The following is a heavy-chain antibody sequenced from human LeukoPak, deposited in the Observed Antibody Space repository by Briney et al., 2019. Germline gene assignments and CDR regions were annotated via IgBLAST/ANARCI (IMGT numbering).Heavy chain of an antibody. J-gene: IGHJ4*02. D-gene: IGHD6-19*01. Sequence: GGSLRLSCAASGFTYSNAWMSYVRQPPGKTREWVARINSKTDGGQTDYAASVKGRFTISRGDSKNKLDLQINRLKAEDTPWYYSTTAPAIAVAGTFPRFDCWGQRTLVTVSS. CDR2: INSKTDGGQT. V-gene: IGHV3-15*01. CDR3: TTAPAIAVAGTFPRFDC. CDR1: GFTYSNAW.